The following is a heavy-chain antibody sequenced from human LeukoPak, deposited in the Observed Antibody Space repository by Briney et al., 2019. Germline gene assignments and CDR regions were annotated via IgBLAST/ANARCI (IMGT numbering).Heavy chain of an antibody. D-gene: IGHD2-21*02. CDR3: ARHFPYCGGDCPYYYMDV. CDR2: IYSSETT. J-gene: IGHJ6*03. CDR1: GASISSDY. Sequence: SETLSLTCSVSGASISSDYWSWIRQPPGNGLEWIGNIYSSETTKYNPSLRSRATISGDTSKNQLSLNLSSVTAADTAVYYCARHFPYCGGDCPYYYMDVWGKGTTVTVSS. V-gene: IGHV4-4*09.